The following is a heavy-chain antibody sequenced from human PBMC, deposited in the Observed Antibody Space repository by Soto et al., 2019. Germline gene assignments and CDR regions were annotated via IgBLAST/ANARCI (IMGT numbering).Heavy chain of an antibody. CDR1: GGTFSGYY. V-gene: IGHV4-34*01. D-gene: IGHD1-1*01. J-gene: IGHJ6*02. CDR2: INHSGST. Sequence: SETLSLTCAVYGGTFSGYYWSWIRQPPGKGLEWIGEINHSGSTNYNPSLKSRVTISVDTSKNQFSLKLSSVTAADTAVDYCASRGGTGTPYYYYGMDVWGQGTTVTVSS. CDR3: ASRGGTGTPYYYYGMDV.